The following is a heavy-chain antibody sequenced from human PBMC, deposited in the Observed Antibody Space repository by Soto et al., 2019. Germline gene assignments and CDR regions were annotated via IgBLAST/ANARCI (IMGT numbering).Heavy chain of an antibody. J-gene: IGHJ4*02. V-gene: IGHV4-4*02. D-gene: IGHD4-17*01. CDR2: IHHAGIT. CDR3: ARYPGDYVFDY. Sequence: QVQLQESGPGLVKASGTLSLTCAVSGDSISSSWWSWVRQPPGKGLEWIGEIHHAGITNYNPSLKSRVSISIDKPKNQFSLKLNSVTAADTAVYYCARYPGDYVFDYWGQGTLVTVSS. CDR1: GDSISSSW.